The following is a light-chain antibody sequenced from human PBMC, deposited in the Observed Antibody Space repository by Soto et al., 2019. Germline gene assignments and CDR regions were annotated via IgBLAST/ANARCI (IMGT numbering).Light chain of an antibody. CDR3: QQTHTTPAST. V-gene: IGKV1-39*01. Sequence: DIQMTQSPASLSASVGDRVTITCRASQSISRYLNWYLQRPGKAPELLIYAAPNLHDGVPSRFSGSGSGTEFTLTISSLQPEDFAVYYCQQTHTTPASTFGQGTSV. J-gene: IGKJ1*01. CDR2: AAP. CDR1: QSISRY.